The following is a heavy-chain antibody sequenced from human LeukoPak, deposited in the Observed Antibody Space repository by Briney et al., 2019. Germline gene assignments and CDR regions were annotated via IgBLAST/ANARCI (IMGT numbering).Heavy chain of an antibody. CDR3: ARDYYDILTGYSPFDY. D-gene: IGHD3-9*01. CDR1: GYTFTSYG. CDR2: ISAYNGNT. Sequence: ASVKVSCKASGYTFTSYGISWVRQAPGQGLEWMGWISAYNGNTNYAQKLQGRVTMTTDTSTSTAYMELRRLRSDDTAVYYCARDYYDILTGYSPFDYWGQGTLVTVSS. V-gene: IGHV1-18*01. J-gene: IGHJ4*02.